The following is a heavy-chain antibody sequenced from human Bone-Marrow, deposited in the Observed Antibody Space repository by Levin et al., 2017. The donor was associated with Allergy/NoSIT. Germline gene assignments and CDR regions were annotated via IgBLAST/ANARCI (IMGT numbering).Heavy chain of an antibody. CDR3: VRDETQYPTSFDI. J-gene: IGHJ4*02. D-gene: IGHD2-2*01. CDR1: GFTVTDCS. Sequence: GESLKISCAASGFTVTDCSMNWVRQAPGKGLEWVASIVTSNSFIYYADSVKGRFTISRDNAENSLYLQMDSLRADDTAVYFCVRDETQYPTSFDIWGQGVLVTVSS. V-gene: IGHV3-21*01. CDR2: IVTSNSFI.